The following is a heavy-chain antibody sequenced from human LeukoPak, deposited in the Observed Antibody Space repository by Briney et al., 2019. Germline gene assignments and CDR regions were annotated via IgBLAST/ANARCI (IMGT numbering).Heavy chain of an antibody. Sequence: GSLRLSCAASGFTFSSYAMHWVRQAPGKGLEWVAIISYDGSNKYYADSVKGRFTISRDNSKNTLYLQMNSLRAEDTAVYYCAKDPNGDYIGTFDIWGQGTMVTVSS. CDR2: ISYDGSNK. CDR3: AKDPNGDYIGTFDI. J-gene: IGHJ3*02. CDR1: GFTFSSYA. V-gene: IGHV3-30-3*01. D-gene: IGHD4-17*01.